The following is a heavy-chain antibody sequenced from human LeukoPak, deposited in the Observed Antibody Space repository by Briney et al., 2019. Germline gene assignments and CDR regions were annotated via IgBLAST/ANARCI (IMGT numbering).Heavy chain of an antibody. CDR2: ISAYNGYT. CDR3: ARGGAGSYYWPLDY. CDR1: GYTYTSYG. Sequence: ASVKVSCKASGYTYTSYGISWVRRAPGQGLEWMGWISAYNGYTNYAQKLQGRVTMTTDTPTSTAYMELRSLRSDDTAVYYCARGGAGSYYWPLDYWGQGTLVTVSS. V-gene: IGHV1-18*01. D-gene: IGHD3-10*01. J-gene: IGHJ4*02.